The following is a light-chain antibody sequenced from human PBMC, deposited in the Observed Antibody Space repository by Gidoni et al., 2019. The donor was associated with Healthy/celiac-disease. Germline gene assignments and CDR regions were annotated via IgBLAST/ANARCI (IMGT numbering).Light chain of an antibody. CDR3: QQSYSTPFT. J-gene: IGKJ4*01. Sequence: DNPMTQPPASLSASVGDRVTITCRASQSIRSYLNWYQQKPGKAPRLLIYAASSLQSGVPARFSGSGSGTDFTLTISSLQPEDFATYYCQQSYSTPFTFGGGTKVEIK. V-gene: IGKV1-39*01. CDR2: AAS. CDR1: QSIRSY.